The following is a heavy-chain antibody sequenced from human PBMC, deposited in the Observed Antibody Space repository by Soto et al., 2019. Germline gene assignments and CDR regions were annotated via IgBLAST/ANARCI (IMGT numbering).Heavy chain of an antibody. Sequence: SETLSLTCTVSGGSISSGDYYWSWIRQPPGKGLEWIGSIYYSGSIYYNPSLKSRVTISVDTSKNQFSLKLSSVTAADTAVYYCARGVTRNRTYYDILTSNNWFDPWGQGTLVTVSS. J-gene: IGHJ5*02. CDR2: IYYSGSI. V-gene: IGHV4-30-4*01. CDR3: ARGVTRNRTYYDILTSNNWFDP. D-gene: IGHD3-9*01. CDR1: GGSISSGDYY.